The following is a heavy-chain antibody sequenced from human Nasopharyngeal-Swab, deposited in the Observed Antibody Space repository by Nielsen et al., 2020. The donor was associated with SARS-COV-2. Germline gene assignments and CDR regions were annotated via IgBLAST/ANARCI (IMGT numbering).Heavy chain of an antibody. CDR2: IYWDDDK. V-gene: IGHV2-5*02. D-gene: IGHD3-16*02. CDR3: AHGWLRWGELSLSWFDS. Sequence: WIRQPPGKALEWLALIYWDDDKRYSPSLKGRLTITKDTSKNQVVLTMTNMDPVDTATYYCAHGWLRWGELSLSWFDSWGQGTLVTVSS. J-gene: IGHJ5*01.